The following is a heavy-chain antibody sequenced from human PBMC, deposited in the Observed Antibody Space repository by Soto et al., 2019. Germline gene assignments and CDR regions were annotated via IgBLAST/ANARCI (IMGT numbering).Heavy chain of an antibody. CDR3: ARESRLLEWSGGPNWFDP. CDR1: GGTFSSYA. Sequence: QVQLVQSGAEVKKPGSSVKVSCKASGGTFSSYAISWVRQAPGQGLEWMGGIIPIFGTANYAQKFQGRVTITADESTSTADMELSSLRSEDTAVYYCARESRLLEWSGGPNWFDPWGQGTLVTVSS. J-gene: IGHJ5*02. CDR2: IIPIFGTA. D-gene: IGHD3-3*01. V-gene: IGHV1-69*12.